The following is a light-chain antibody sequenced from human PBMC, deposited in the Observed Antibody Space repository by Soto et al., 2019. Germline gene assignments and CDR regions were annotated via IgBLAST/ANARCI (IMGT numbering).Light chain of an antibody. Sequence: QLVLTQPPSASGTPGQRVTISCSGSNSNIGSNSVNWYQQLPGMAPKLLVYSSNKRPSGVPDRFSGSKSGTSASLAISGLQSDDEADYYCATWDDSPRDVVFGGGTQLTVL. CDR3: ATWDDSPRDVV. CDR1: NSNIGSNS. J-gene: IGLJ2*01. CDR2: SSN. V-gene: IGLV1-44*01.